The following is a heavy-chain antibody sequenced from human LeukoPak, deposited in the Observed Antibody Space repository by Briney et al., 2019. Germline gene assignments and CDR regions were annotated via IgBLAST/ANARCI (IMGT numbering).Heavy chain of an antibody. CDR2: ISAYNGNT. CDR3: ARGTVGAVLGDTFDY. Sequence: ASVKVSCKASGYTFTSYGISWVRQAPGQGLEWMGWISAYNGNTNYAQKLQGRVTMTTDTSTSTAYMELRSLRSDDTAVYYCARGTVGAVLGDTFDYWGQGTLVTVSS. CDR1: GYTFTSYG. V-gene: IGHV1-18*01. J-gene: IGHJ4*02. D-gene: IGHD1-26*01.